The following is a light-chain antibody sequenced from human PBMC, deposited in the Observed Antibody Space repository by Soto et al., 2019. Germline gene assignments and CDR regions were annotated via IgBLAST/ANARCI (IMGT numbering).Light chain of an antibody. CDR1: ALPKQY. J-gene: IGLJ2*01. CDR2: KDS. V-gene: IGLV3-25*02. CDR3: QSADSSGLVV. Sequence: SYELTQPPSVSVSPGQTARITCSGDALPKQYAYWYQQKPGQAPVLVIYKDSERPSGIPERFSGSSSGTTVTLTISGVQAEDEADYYCQSADSSGLVVFGGGTKLTVL.